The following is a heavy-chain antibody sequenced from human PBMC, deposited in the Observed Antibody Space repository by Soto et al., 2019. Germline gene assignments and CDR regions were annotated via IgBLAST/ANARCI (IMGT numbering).Heavy chain of an antibody. CDR2: IYYSGST. V-gene: IGHV4-59*01. Sequence: SETLSLTCTVSGGSISSYYWSWIRQPPGKGLEWIGYIYYSGSTNYNPSLKSRVTISVDTSKNQFSLKLSSVTAADTAVYYCARDSTPDYYDSSGYLQFDYWGQGTLVTVSS. CDR3: ARDSTPDYYDSSGYLQFDY. D-gene: IGHD3-22*01. J-gene: IGHJ4*02. CDR1: GGSISSYY.